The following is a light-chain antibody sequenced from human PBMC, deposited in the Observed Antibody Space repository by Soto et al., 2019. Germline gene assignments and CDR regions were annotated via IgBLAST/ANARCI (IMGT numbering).Light chain of an antibody. Sequence: QSALTQPPSMSGSPGQSVAISCTGTSSDVGNYNRVSWYQQPPGTAPKLIIYEVTNRPSGVPDRFSGSKSGNTASLTISGLQAEDEADYYCNSYTSSDSFVFGTGTKVTVL. CDR3: NSYTSSDSFV. V-gene: IGLV2-18*02. CDR1: SSDVGNYNR. J-gene: IGLJ1*01. CDR2: EVT.